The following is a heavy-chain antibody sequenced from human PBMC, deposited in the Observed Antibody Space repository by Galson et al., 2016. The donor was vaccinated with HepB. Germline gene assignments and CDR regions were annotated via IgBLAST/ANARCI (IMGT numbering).Heavy chain of an antibody. J-gene: IGHJ6*03. D-gene: IGHD3-10*01. CDR2: IDPSDSYT. Sequence: QSGAEVKKPGESLRISCKASGYNFTSYWITWVRQMPGKGLEWMGRIDPSDSYTNYSPSFQGHVTISADKSISTAYLQWSSLKASDTAMYYCARTEMRSYYSYYFYMDVWGKGTTVTVSS. V-gene: IGHV5-10-1*01. CDR3: ARTEMRSYYSYYFYMDV. CDR1: GYNFTSYW.